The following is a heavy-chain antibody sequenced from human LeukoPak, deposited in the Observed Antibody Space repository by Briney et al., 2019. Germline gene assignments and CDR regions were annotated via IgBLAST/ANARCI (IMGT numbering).Heavy chain of an antibody. CDR1: GFTFSSYS. Sequence: GGSLRLSCAASGFTFSSYSMNRVRQAPGKGLEWVSSISSSSSYIYYADSVKGRFTISRDNAKNSLYLQMNSLRAEDTAVYYCARIAVAGPGGYWGQGTLVTVSS. CDR2: ISSSSSYI. D-gene: IGHD6-19*01. CDR3: ARIAVAGPGGY. J-gene: IGHJ4*02. V-gene: IGHV3-21*01.